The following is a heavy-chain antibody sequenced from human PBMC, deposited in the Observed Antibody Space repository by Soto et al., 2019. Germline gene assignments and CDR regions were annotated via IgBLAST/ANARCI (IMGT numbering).Heavy chain of an antibody. CDR1: GLPVAGSY. J-gene: IGHJ6*02. CDR2: IYNDGTT. D-gene: IGHD3-10*01. CDR3: VRPLPSGQTHARDV. Sequence: GGSLRLSCVASGLPVAGSYMAWVRQAPGKGLEWASVIYNDGTTYYSQSVEGRFTISRDTSKNTLYLQMDRLRDEDTAVYYCVRPLPSGQTHARDVWGQGTTVTVSS. V-gene: IGHV3-53*01.